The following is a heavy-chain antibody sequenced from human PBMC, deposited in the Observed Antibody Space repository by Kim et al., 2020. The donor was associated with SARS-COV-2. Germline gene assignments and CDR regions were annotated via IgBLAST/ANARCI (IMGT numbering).Heavy chain of an antibody. J-gene: IGHJ5*02. CDR2: IYYSGST. D-gene: IGHD3-22*01. CDR1: GGSISSGGYS. Sequence: SETLSLTCAVSGGSISSGGYSWSWIRQPPGKGLEWIGYIYYSGSTYYNPSLKSRVTISVDRSKNQFSRKLSSVTAADTAVYDCARVRASSSSGTNWFDPWGQGTLVTVSS. V-gene: IGHV4-30-2*01. CDR3: ARVRASSSSGTNWFDP.